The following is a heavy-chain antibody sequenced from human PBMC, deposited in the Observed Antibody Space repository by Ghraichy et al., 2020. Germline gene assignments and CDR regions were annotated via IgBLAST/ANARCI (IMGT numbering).Heavy chain of an antibody. CDR2: IKQDGGEK. J-gene: IGHJ6*01. CDR1: GFPLANHG. D-gene: IGHD6-19*01. Sequence: GGSLRLSCAASGFPLANHGMSWVRQAPGKGLEWVANIKQDGGEKGVVDSVKGRFPISRDNLKNSLYLQMNSLRAEDTAVYYFSRNRRQWLSRDTYGMDVWGQG. CDR3: SRNRRQWLSRDTYGMDV. V-gene: IGHV3-7*03.